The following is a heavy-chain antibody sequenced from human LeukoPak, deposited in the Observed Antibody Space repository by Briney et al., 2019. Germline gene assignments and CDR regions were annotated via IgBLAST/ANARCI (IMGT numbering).Heavy chain of an antibody. CDR2: IYRGGSK. J-gene: IGHJ4*02. CDR1: GFTFSSKY. V-gene: IGHV3-66*01. CDR3: ARAAQTYYYDISGYYSGYYFDY. Sequence: GGSLRLSCAASGFTFSSKYMSWVRQAPGKGLEGVSVIYRGGSKYYSESVTGRFTISIDNSKNTLYLQMTSLIPEDTAVYYCARAAQTYYYDISGYYSGYYFDYWGQGTLVTVSS. D-gene: IGHD3-22*01.